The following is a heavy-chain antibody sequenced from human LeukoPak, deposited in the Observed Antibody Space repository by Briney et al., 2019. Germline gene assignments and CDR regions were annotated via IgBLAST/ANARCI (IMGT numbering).Heavy chain of an antibody. CDR3: AKAGGYSYGYYYCGMDV. CDR1: RFTFDDYA. Sequence: GGSLRLSCAASRFTFDDYAMHWVRQAPGKGLEWVSGISRNSGSTGYADSVKGRFTISRDNAKNSLLLQMNILRAEDAALYYWAKAGGYSYGYYYCGMDVWGQGTTVTVSS. D-gene: IGHD5-18*01. CDR2: ISRNSGST. V-gene: IGHV3-9*01. J-gene: IGHJ6*02.